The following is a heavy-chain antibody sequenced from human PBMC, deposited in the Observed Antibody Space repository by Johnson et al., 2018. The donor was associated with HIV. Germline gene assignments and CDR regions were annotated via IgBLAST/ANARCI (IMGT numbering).Heavy chain of an antibody. CDR1: GFTFSSYA. CDR3: ARASGTYDSSGYLDAFDI. CDR2: ISGSGGST. J-gene: IGHJ3*02. D-gene: IGHD3-22*01. Sequence: VQLVESGGGLVQPGGSLRLSCAASGFTFSSYAMSWVRQAPGKGLEWVSAISGSGGSTYYADSVKGRFTISRDNSKNTLYLQMNSLRAEDTAVYYCARASGTYDSSGYLDAFDIWGQGTMVTVSS. V-gene: IGHV3-23*04.